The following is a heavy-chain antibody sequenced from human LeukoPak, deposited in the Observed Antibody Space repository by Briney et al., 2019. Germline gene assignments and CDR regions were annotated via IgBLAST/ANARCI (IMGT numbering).Heavy chain of an antibody. CDR1: GFTFSSYS. D-gene: IGHD6-19*01. CDR3: ARGTTGIAVAVPYYFDY. Sequence: GGSLRLSCAASGFTFSSYSMNWVRQAPGKGLEWVSSISSSSSYIYYADSVKGRFTISRDNAKNSLYLQMNSLRAEDTAVCYCARGTTGIAVAVPYYFDYWGQGTLVTVSS. CDR2: ISSSSSYI. J-gene: IGHJ4*02. V-gene: IGHV3-21*01.